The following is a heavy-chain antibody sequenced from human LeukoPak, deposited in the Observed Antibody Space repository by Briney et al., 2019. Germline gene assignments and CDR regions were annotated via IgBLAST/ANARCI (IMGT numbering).Heavy chain of an antibody. CDR2: ISGSGGST. J-gene: IGHJ4*02. D-gene: IGHD3-3*01. V-gene: IGHV3-23*01. Sequence: PGGSLRLSCSASRFTFSSYPMSWVRQAPGKGLEWVSSISGSGGSTYYADSVKGRFTISRDNSKNTLYLQMNSLRAEDTAVYYCAKDFSDFWASSFDCWGQGTLVTVSS. CDR3: AKDFSDFWASSFDC. CDR1: RFTFSSYP.